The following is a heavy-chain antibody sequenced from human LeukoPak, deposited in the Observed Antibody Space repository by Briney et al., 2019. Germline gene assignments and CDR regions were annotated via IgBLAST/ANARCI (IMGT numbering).Heavy chain of an antibody. J-gene: IGHJ3*02. Sequence: PSETLSLTCAVYGGSFIGFHWNWIRQPPGKGLEWIGDINHSGSTNYNPSLTSRVTVSLDTSKNQFSLKLSSVTAADTAVYYCAKSNGYGLIDIWGQGTMVTVSS. CDR3: AKSNGYGLIDI. V-gene: IGHV4-34*01. CDR1: GGSFIGFH. D-gene: IGHD3-22*01. CDR2: INHSGST.